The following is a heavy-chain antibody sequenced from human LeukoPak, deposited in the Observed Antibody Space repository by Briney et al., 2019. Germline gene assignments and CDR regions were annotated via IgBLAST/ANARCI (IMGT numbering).Heavy chain of an antibody. Sequence: ASVKVSCKASGYTFTGFYMHWVRQAPGQGLEWMGWINPDSGATNSAPRFQGRVTLTSDTSINAVYMELMRLRSDDTAVYYCATAAFYGGYDFDFWGQGTLVSVSS. CDR2: INPDSGAT. CDR3: ATAAFYGGYDFDF. J-gene: IGHJ4*02. CDR1: GYTFTGFY. V-gene: IGHV1-2*02. D-gene: IGHD5-12*01.